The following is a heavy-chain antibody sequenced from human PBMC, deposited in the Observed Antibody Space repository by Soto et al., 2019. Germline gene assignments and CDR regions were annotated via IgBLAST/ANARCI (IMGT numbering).Heavy chain of an antibody. CDR2: IISNGNT. J-gene: IGHJ5*02. Sequence: LRLSCAASGFTLRAYAIGWVHQSAEKGLDVVSAIISNGNTYYADSVKGRFTISRDNSKNTLYLQMHSLRAEDTALYYCARDIRLASRGNWFDPWGQGTLVTVSS. CDR1: GFTLRAYA. V-gene: IGHV3-23*01. D-gene: IGHD2-21*01. CDR3: ARDIRLASRGNWFDP.